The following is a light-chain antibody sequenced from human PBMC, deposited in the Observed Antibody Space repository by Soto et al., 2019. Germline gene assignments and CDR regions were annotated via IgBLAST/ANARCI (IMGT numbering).Light chain of an antibody. CDR2: GAS. CDR1: QMVSGGY. Sequence: EIVFTPAPGPRSLCQGDRSTLSGMGSQMVSGGYLGWSQQKPGQAPRLLMYGASIRAAGVPDRVSGSGSGTELTLTISRLEPEDFKVHYGHHYEKFGHGTTVDI. V-gene: IGKV3-20*01. CDR3: HHYEK. J-gene: IGKJ1*01.